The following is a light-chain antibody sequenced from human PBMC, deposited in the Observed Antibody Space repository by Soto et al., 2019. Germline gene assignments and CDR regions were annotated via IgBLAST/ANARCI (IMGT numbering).Light chain of an antibody. CDR2: TNN. V-gene: IGLV1-44*01. CDR1: SSNIGSNT. Sequence: QSALTQPPSASGTPGQRVTISCSGISSNIGSNTVNWYQQLPGTAPKLLIYTNNQRPSGVPDRFSGSKSGTSASLAISGLQSEDETDYYCAAWDDSLNAWVFGGGTKVTVL. CDR3: AAWDDSLNAWV. J-gene: IGLJ3*02.